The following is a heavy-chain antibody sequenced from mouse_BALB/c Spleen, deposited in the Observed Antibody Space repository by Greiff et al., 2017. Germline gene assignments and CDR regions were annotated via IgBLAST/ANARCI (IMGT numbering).Heavy chain of an antibody. J-gene: IGHJ4*01. CDR2: IYPGNGDT. V-gene: IGHV1-12*01. CDR3: ARGPITTVDYAMDY. CDR1: GYTFTSYN. D-gene: IGHD1-1*01. Sequence: QVQLQQPGAELVKPGASATMSCKASGYTFTSYNMHWVKQTPGQGLEWIGAIYPGNGDTSYNQKFKGKATLTADKSSSTAYMQLSSLTSEDSAVYYCARGPITTVDYAMDYWGQGTSVTVSS.